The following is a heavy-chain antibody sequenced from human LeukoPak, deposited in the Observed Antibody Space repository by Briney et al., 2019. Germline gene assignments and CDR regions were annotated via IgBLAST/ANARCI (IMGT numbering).Heavy chain of an antibody. CDR3: AKDPTWIFYDYVWGSYPPHFDY. CDR1: GFTFSSYA. V-gene: IGHV3-23*01. J-gene: IGHJ4*02. D-gene: IGHD3-16*02. Sequence: GGSLRLSCAASGFTFSSYAMSWVRQAPGKGLEWVSAISGSGGSTYYADSVKGRFTISRDNSKNTLYLQMNSLRAEDTAVYYCAKDPTWIFYDYVWGSYPPHFDYWGQGTLVTVSS. CDR2: ISGSGGST.